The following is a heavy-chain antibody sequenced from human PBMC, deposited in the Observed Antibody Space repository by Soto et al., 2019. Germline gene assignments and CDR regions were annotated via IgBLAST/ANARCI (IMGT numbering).Heavy chain of an antibody. Sequence: QVQLVQSGAEVKKPGASVKVSCKASGYTFTSYYMHWVRQAPGQGLEWMGIINPSGGSTSYAQKFQGRVTMTRDTSTSTVYMELSSLRSEDTAVYYCARDGGVAVAGAYNWFDPWGQGTLVTVSS. CDR2: INPSGGST. J-gene: IGHJ5*02. V-gene: IGHV1-46*01. D-gene: IGHD6-19*01. CDR1: GYTFTSYY. CDR3: ARDGGVAVAGAYNWFDP.